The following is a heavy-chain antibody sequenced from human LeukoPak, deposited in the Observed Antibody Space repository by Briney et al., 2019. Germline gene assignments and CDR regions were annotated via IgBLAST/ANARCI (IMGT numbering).Heavy chain of an antibody. CDR1: GFTFSDFW. D-gene: IGHD1-1*01. J-gene: IGHJ4*02. V-gene: IGHV3-7*01. Sequence: AGGSLRLSCAASGFTFSDFWTSWVRQAPGKGLEWVADINQDESEKYYVDSMRGRFTISRDNAENSLYLQMNSLRVEDTALYYCARESRPEGRLIDIDFWGQGTLVTVSS. CDR3: ARESRPEGRLIDIDF. CDR2: INQDESEK.